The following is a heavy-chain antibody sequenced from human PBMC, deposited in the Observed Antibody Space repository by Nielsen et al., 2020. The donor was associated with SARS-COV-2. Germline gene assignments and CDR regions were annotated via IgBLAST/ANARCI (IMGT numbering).Heavy chain of an antibody. D-gene: IGHD3-10*01. Sequence: RQAPGKGLEWIGYIYYSGSTNYNPSLKSRVTISVDTSKNQFSLKLSSVTAADTAVYYCARDNPFTVWFGELTGRNAMDVWGQGTTVTVSS. CDR3: ARDNPFTVWFGELTGRNAMDV. V-gene: IGHV4-59*01. J-gene: IGHJ6*02. CDR2: IYYSGST.